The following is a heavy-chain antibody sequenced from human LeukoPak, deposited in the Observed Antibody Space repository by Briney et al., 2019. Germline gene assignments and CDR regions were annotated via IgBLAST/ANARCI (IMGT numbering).Heavy chain of an antibody. CDR3: AKENPYSYNWFDP. CDR2: ISWNSGSI. Sequence: PGGSLRLSCAASGFTFDDYAMHWVRQAPGKGLEWVSGISWNSGSIGYADSVKGRFTISRDNAKNSLYLQMNSLRAEDTALYYCAKENPYSYNWFDPWGQGTLVTVSS. D-gene: IGHD2-15*01. CDR1: GFTFDDYA. J-gene: IGHJ5*02. V-gene: IGHV3-9*01.